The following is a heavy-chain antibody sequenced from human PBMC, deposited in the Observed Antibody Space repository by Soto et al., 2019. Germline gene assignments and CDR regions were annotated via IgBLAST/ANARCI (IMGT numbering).Heavy chain of an antibody. CDR1: GFTLGNYW. D-gene: IGHD6-19*01. CDR2: IKEDGSQQ. Sequence: GGSLRLSCLASGFTLGNYWMSWVRQAPGKGLEWVANIKEDGSQQYYVDSVKGRFTVSRDNARHSLFLQMDNLRADDTASQWLPPYSWGQGALVTVSS. CDR3: PPYS. V-gene: IGHV3-7*03. J-gene: IGHJ4*02.